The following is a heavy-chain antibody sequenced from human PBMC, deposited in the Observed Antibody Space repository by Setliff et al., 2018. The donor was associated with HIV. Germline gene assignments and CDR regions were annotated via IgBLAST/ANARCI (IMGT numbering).Heavy chain of an antibody. Sequence: SETLSLTCSVSGGSISSSNYYWGWIRQPPGKGLQWIGSISYSGRTYYNPSLKSRLTISADTSKNQFSLKLTSVTASDTAVYYCPRHRGVRDSSGWYGISWFDPWGQGTLVTVSS. CDR3: PRHRGVRDSSGWYGISWFDP. CDR1: GGSISSSNYY. CDR2: ISYSGRT. V-gene: IGHV4-39*01. J-gene: IGHJ5*02. D-gene: IGHD6-19*01.